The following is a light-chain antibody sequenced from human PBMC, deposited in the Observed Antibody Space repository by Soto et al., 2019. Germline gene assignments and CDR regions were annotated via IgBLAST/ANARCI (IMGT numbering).Light chain of an antibody. CDR3: QHYGRSPGLFT. J-gene: IGKJ3*01. CDR1: QSVSSSF. CDR2: DAS. V-gene: IGKV3-20*01. Sequence: EVVLTQSPGTLSLSPGERAILSCRASQSVSSSFLAWYQQKPGRTPRLLIYDASSRATGIPDRFSGSGSGTDCTLTIDRLEPEDFAVYYCQHYGRSPGLFTFGPGTKVDIK.